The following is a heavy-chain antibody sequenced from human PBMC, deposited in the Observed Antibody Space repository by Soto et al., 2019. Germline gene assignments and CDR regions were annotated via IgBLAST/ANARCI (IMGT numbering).Heavy chain of an antibody. V-gene: IGHV4-31*03. Sequence: SETLSLTCTVSGGSINSGDYYWTWVRQHPGKGLEWIGYSHYSGSTYYNPSLKSRVTMSLDTSRNQFSLYLSSATAADTAAYYCARLLTIFGVVNQSWFDPWGQGTLVTVSS. CDR1: GGSINSGDYY. D-gene: IGHD3-3*01. J-gene: IGHJ5*02. CDR3: ARLLTIFGVVNQSWFDP. CDR2: SHYSGST.